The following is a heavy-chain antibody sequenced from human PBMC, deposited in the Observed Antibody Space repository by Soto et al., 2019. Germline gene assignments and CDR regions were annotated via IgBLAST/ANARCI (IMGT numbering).Heavy chain of an antibody. V-gene: IGHV4-30-4*01. CDR2: IYYSGNT. J-gene: IGHJ5*01. Sequence: TLSLTCTVSGDCISSGHYYWSWIRQPPGKGLEWIGCIYYSGNTYYNPSLKRRFSISVDTSKNQFSLQLSSVTVADTAVYYCARYFKRYSSHRGPLASRALGTLVPVSA. CDR3: ARYFKRYSSHRGPLAS. CDR1: GDCISSGHYY. D-gene: IGHD6-13*01.